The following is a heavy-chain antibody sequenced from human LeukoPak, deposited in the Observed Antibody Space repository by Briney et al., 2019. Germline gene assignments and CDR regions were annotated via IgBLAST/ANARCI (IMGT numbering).Heavy chain of an antibody. V-gene: IGHV1-46*01. Sequence: ASVKVSCKASGYTFTTYYMHWVRQAPGQGLVWMGLINPSGGGTRYAQKFQGRVTITRDTSTSTVYMELSSLRSEDTAVYYCASGYKTVSVFDHWGQGTLVTVSS. CDR2: INPSGGGT. D-gene: IGHD5-24*01. CDR1: GYTFTTYY. J-gene: IGHJ4*02. CDR3: ASGYKTVSVFDH.